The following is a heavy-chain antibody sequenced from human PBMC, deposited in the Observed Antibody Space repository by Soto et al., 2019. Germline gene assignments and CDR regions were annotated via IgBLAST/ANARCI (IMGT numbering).Heavy chain of an antibody. Sequence: QVQLVESGGGLVKPGGSLRLSCAASGFTFSDYYMSWIRQAPGKGLEWVSYISSSSSYTNYADSVKGRFTIARDNAKNSLYRQMNSLRAEDTAVYYCARGPELGSPKGGLNDYWCQGTLVTVSS. CDR1: GFTFSDYY. CDR2: ISSSSSYT. CDR3: ARGPELGSPKGGLNDY. J-gene: IGHJ4*02. V-gene: IGHV3-11*05. D-gene: IGHD1-26*01.